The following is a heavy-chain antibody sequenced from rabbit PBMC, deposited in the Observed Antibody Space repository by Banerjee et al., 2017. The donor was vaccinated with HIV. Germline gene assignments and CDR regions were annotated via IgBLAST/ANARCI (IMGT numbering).Heavy chain of an antibody. CDR2: IRAGSSGST. V-gene: IGHV1S40*01. D-gene: IGHD1-1*01. CDR1: GFSFSSSFH. J-gene: IGHJ4*01. CDR3: AIVAYNDNSYFNL. Sequence: QSLEESGGDLVKPGASLTLTCTASGFSFSSSFHMCWVRQAPGKGLEWIACIRAGSSGSTSYASWAKGRFTISKTSSTTVTLQMPSLTAADTATYFCAIVAYNDNSYFNLWGQGTLVTVS.